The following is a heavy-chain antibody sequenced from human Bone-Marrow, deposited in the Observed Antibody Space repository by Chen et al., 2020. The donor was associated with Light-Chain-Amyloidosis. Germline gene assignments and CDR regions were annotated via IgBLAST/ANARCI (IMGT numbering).Heavy chain of an antibody. CDR3: ARRRDGYNFDY. Sequence: EMPLEQSGPEVKNPGESLKISCKGSGYTFPNYWIGWVRLMPGKGLEWMGVIYPDDSDDRYSTSFEGKVTISVDKSITTAYLQWRSLKASDTAMYYCARRRDGYNFDYWGQGTLVTVSS. CDR2: IYPDDSDD. D-gene: IGHD5-12*01. CDR1: GYTFPNYW. J-gene: IGHJ4*02. V-gene: IGHV5-51*01.